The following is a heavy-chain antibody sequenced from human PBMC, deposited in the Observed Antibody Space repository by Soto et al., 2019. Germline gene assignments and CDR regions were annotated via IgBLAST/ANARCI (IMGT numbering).Heavy chain of an antibody. Sequence: ASVKVSCKASGYTFTSYGISWVRQAPGQGLEWMGWISAYNGNTNYAQKLQGRVTMTTDTSTSTAYMELRSLRSDDTAVYYCARNVPSQDLVVVPAAMDVWGQGTTVTVSS. V-gene: IGHV1-18*01. CDR1: GYTFTSYG. J-gene: IGHJ6*02. CDR2: ISAYNGNT. CDR3: ARNVPSQDLVVVPAAMDV. D-gene: IGHD2-2*01.